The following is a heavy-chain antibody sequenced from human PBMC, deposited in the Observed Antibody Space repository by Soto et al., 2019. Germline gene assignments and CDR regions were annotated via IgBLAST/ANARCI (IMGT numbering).Heavy chain of an antibody. D-gene: IGHD1-26*01. J-gene: IGHJ4*02. CDR1: GGSISSGDYY. CDR2: IHNTGSP. CDR3: ARSRHSGSYFFDY. V-gene: IGHV4-30-4*01. Sequence: PSETLSLTCTVSGGSISSGDYYWTWIRQPPGKGLEWIAYIHNTGSPYYNLSLKSRLTISLDTSKNQFSLRLSSVTAADTAVYYCARSRHSGSYFFDYWGQGILVTDSS.